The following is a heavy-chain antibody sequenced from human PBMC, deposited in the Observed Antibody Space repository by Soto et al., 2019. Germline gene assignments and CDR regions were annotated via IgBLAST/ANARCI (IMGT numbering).Heavy chain of an antibody. J-gene: IGHJ4*02. CDR3: ARGPDRVTRKCDS. Sequence: QVQLQESGPGLVKPSQTLSLTCTVSGGSIISGGYYWSWIRQHPGKGLEWMGYIYHSGPTTYNPPXXXRXTMSGDTSKYQFSLNLTSVTAADTAVYYCARGPDRVTRKCDSWGQGILVTVSS. CDR1: GGSIISGGYY. CDR2: IYHSGPT. V-gene: IGHV4-31*03.